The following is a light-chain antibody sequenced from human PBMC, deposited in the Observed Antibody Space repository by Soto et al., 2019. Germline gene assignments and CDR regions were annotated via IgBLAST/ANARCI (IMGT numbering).Light chain of an antibody. Sequence: IHITHSPSSFSASLLDRVTITFRASQGISSWLAWYQQKPGKAPKLLIYAASSLQSVVPSRFSGSGSGTDFTLNTRRLQPEDFANHYCKKANSLHSLNFGGGNXV. V-gene: IGKV1D-12*01. CDR2: AAS. J-gene: IGKJ4*01. CDR3: KKANSLHSLN. CDR1: QGISSW.